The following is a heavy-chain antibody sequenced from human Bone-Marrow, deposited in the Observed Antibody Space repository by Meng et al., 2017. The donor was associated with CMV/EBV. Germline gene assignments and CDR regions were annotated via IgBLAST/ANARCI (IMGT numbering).Heavy chain of an antibody. CDR1: GFTFSSYW. D-gene: IGHD6-19*01. CDR2: INSDGSST. V-gene: IGHV3-74*01. CDR3: ARVREQGQDNWFDP. J-gene: IGHJ5*02. Sequence: GESLKISCAASGFTFSSYWMHWVRQAPGKGLVWVSRINSDGSSTSYADSVKGRFTISRDNAKNTLYLQMNSLRAEDKAVYYGARVREQGQDNWFDPWGQGTLVTVSS.